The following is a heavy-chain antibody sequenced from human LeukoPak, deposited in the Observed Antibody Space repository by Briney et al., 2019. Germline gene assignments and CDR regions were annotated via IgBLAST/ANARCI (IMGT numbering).Heavy chain of an antibody. CDR2: LDSDASIT. CDR3: ARESYGYGYYFDY. D-gene: IGHD5-18*01. Sequence: AGGSLRLSCAASGFIFSGNWMHWVRQAPGKGLVWVSCLDSDASITNYADSVKGRFTISRDNSKNTLYLQMNSLRAEDTAVYYCARESYGYGYYFDYWGQGTLVTVSS. V-gene: IGHV3-74*01. J-gene: IGHJ4*02. CDR1: GFIFSGNW.